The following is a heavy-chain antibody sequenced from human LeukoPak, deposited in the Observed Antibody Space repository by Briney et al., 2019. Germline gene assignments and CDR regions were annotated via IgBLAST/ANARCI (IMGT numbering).Heavy chain of an antibody. Sequence: PGGSLRLSCAASGFTFSSYGMNWVRQAPGKGLEWVAFIRYDGSNKYYADSVKGRFTISRDNSKNTLYLQMNSLRAEDTAVYYCAKSARRYCSGGSCYYFDYWGQGTLVTVSS. D-gene: IGHD2-15*01. CDR2: IRYDGSNK. V-gene: IGHV3-30*02. CDR3: AKSARRYCSGGSCYYFDY. J-gene: IGHJ4*02. CDR1: GFTFSSYG.